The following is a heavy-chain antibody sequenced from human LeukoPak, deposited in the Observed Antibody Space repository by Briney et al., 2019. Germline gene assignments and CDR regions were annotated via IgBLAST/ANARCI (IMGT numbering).Heavy chain of an antibody. Sequence: GGSLRLSCAASGFTLSSYWMSWVRQAPGKGLEWVANIKQDGSEKYYVDSVKGRFTISRDNAKNSLYLQMNSLRAEDTAVYYCARDRRSCSSTSCYTGAFDIWGQGTMVTVSS. J-gene: IGHJ3*02. V-gene: IGHV3-7*01. CDR2: IKQDGSEK. CDR3: ARDRRSCSSTSCYTGAFDI. CDR1: GFTLSSYW. D-gene: IGHD2-2*02.